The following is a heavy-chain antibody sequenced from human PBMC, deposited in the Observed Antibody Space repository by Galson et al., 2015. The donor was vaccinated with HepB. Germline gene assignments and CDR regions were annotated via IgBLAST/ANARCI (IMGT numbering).Heavy chain of an antibody. CDR2: AYHSGGT. V-gene: IGHV4-4*02. CDR3: ARAKEGRGYFDY. J-gene: IGHJ4*02. D-gene: IGHD3-10*01. CDR1: GDSISNDRW. Sequence: ETLSLTCAVSGDSISNDRWWSWVRQPPGEGLEWIGEAYHSGGTNYRPSLKSRVTISVGKSKNQFSLKLTSVTAADTAVYYCARAKEGRGYFDYWGQGTLSPSPQ.